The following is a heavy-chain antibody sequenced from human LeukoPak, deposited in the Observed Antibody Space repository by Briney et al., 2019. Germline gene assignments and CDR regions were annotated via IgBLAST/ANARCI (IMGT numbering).Heavy chain of an antibody. D-gene: IGHD3-3*01. CDR2: ISAYNGNT. J-gene: IGHJ5*02. CDR1: GYTFTSNG. CDR3: ARDRSSVYYDFWSGYRWYNWFDP. V-gene: IGHV1-18*01. Sequence: GASVKVSCKASGYTFTSNGINWVRQAPGQGLEWMGWISAYNGNTNYAQKLQGRVTMTTDTSTSTAYMELRSLRSDDTAVYYCARDRSSVYYDFWSGYRWYNWFDPWGQGTLVTVSS.